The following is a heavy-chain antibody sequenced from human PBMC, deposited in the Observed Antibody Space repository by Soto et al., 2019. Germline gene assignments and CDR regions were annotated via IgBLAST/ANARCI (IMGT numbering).Heavy chain of an antibody. J-gene: IGHJ4*02. CDR3: FRGGVTSRSFDY. Sequence: VESLKISCKASGYIIKNYWIGWVRQMPGQGLEWMGIIFPDDSDTRYSPSFQGHVTISVDKSISTAYVQWSSLKASDSAIYYCFRGGVTSRSFDYWGQGTLVTVFS. CDR1: GYIIKNYW. D-gene: IGHD3-3*01. CDR2: IFPDDSDT. V-gene: IGHV5-51*01.